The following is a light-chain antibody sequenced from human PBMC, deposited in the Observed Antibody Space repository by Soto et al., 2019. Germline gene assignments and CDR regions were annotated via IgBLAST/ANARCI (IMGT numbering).Light chain of an antibody. Sequence: QPVLTQPASVSGSPGQSITISCTGTSSDVGSYNLVSWYQQHPGKAPKLMIYEGSKRPLGVSNRFSGSKSGNTASLTISGLQAEDEADYYCCSYAGSSLQVFGGGTKVTVL. CDR3: CSYAGSSLQV. J-gene: IGLJ2*01. CDR1: SSDVGSYNL. CDR2: EGS. V-gene: IGLV2-23*01.